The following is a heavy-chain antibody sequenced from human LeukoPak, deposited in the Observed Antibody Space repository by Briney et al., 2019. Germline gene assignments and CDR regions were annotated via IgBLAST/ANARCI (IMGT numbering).Heavy chain of an antibody. V-gene: IGHV4-39*01. CDR2: ISYSWNT. J-gene: IGHJ4*02. D-gene: IGHD3-22*01. CDR3: ARHDNSGYTYFFDY. CDR1: GASISSSSYS. Sequence: SETLSLTCTVSGASISSSSYSWGWIRQPPGKGLQWIGSISYSWNTYYNPSLKSRVTISVDTSKNQFSLNLTSVTAADTAVFYCARHDNSGYTYFFDYWGQETLVTVSS.